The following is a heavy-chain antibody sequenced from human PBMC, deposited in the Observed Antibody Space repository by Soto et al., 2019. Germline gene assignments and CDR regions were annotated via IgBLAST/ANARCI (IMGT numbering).Heavy chain of an antibody. CDR1: GYTFTSYG. D-gene: IGHD3-3*01. Sequence: GASVKVSCKASGYTFTSYGISWVRQAPGQGLEWMGWISAYNGNTNYAQKLQGRVTMTTDTSTSTAYMELRSLRSDDTAVYYCARVRGFLLRFLGWLAGAFDIWGQGTMFTVSS. J-gene: IGHJ3*02. V-gene: IGHV1-18*01. CDR3: ARVRGFLLRFLGWLAGAFDI. CDR2: ISAYNGNT.